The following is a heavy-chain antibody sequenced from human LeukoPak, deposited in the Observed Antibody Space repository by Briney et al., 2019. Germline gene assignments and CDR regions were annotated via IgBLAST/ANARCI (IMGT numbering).Heavy chain of an antibody. J-gene: IGHJ3*02. D-gene: IGHD1-26*01. CDR2: IKPDGGEK. Sequence: PGGSLRLPCAASGFTFSSYWMSWVRQAPGKGLEWVANIKPDGGEKYYVDSVKGRFTISRDNAKNSLYLQMNSMRVEDTAVYYCARDGYSGSYYDIWGQGTMVTVSS. CDR3: ARDGYSGSYYDI. V-gene: IGHV3-7*04. CDR1: GFTFSSYW.